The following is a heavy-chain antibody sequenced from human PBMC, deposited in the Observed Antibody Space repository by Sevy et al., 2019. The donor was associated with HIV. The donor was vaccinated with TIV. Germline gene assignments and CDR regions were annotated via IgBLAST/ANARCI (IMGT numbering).Heavy chain of an antibody. CDR2: ISYDGSNK. CDR1: GFTFSSYA. V-gene: IGHV3-30-3*01. Sequence: GGSLRLSCAASGFTFSSYAMHWVRQAPGKGLEWVAVISYDGSNKYYADSVKGRFTISRDNSKNTLYLQMNSLRAEDTAVYYCARDRQIVVVISAYGMDVWGQRTTVTVSS. J-gene: IGHJ6*02. D-gene: IGHD3-22*01. CDR3: ARDRQIVVVISAYGMDV.